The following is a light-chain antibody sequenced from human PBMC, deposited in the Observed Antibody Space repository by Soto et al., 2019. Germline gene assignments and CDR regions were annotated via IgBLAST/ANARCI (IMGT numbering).Light chain of an antibody. Sequence: EIVLTQSPGTLSLSPGERATLSCRASQSVSTSYLAWYQQKPGQAPRLLIYGASSRATGIPDRFSGSGSGADFTLTISRVEPEDVAVYYCQQYCSVPLTFGGGTKVEIK. V-gene: IGKV3-20*01. J-gene: IGKJ4*01. CDR1: QSVSTSY. CDR2: GAS. CDR3: QQYCSVPLT.